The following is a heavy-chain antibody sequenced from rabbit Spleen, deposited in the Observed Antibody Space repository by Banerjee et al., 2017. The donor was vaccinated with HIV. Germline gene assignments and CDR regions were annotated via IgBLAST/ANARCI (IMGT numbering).Heavy chain of an antibody. CDR1: GFSFSNKAV. J-gene: IGHJ4*01. Sequence: QEQLVESGGGLVKPGASLTLTCKASGFSFSNKAVMCWVRQAPGKGLEWIACINAVTGKAVYASWAKGRFTFSKTSSTTVPLQVTSLTVADTATYFCARDPYARTNPYPGALWGPGTLVTVS. CDR2: INAVTGKA. V-gene: IGHV1S45*01. D-gene: IGHD7-1*01. CDR3: ARDPYARTNPYPGAL.